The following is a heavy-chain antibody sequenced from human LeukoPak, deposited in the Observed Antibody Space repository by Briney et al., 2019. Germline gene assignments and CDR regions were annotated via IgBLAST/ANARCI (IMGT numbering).Heavy chain of an antibody. D-gene: IGHD3-22*01. CDR1: GFTFDDYG. Sequence: GGSLRLSCAASGFTFDDYGMSWVRQAPGKGLEWVSGINWNGGSTGYADSVKGRFTISRDNSKNTLYLQMNSLRAEDTAVYYCAKGAPPYMIVVVPYYFDYWGQGTLVTVSS. CDR3: AKGAPPYMIVVVPYYFDY. V-gene: IGHV3-20*04. J-gene: IGHJ4*02. CDR2: INWNGGST.